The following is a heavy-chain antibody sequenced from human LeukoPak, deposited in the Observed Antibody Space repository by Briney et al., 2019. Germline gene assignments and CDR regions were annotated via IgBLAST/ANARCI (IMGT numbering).Heavy chain of an antibody. CDR3: AKDRVGTTMPYYFDY. J-gene: IGHJ4*02. D-gene: IGHD1-1*01. Sequence: GGSLRLSCAASGFTFSSYAMSWVRQAPGKGLEWVSAISGSGGSTYYADSVKGRLTVSRDNSKNTLYLQMNSLRAEDTAVYYCAKDRVGTTMPYYFDYWGQGTLVTVSS. CDR1: GFTFSSYA. CDR2: ISGSGGST. V-gene: IGHV3-23*01.